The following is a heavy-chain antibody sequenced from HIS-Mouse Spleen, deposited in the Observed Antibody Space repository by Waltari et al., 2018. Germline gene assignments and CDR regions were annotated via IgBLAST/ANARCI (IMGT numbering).Heavy chain of an antibody. D-gene: IGHD2-15*01. CDR3: ARYCSGGSCYGGSFDY. CDR1: GGSISSSY. V-gene: IGHV4-4*07. J-gene: IGHJ4*02. CDR2: IYTSGST. Sequence: QVQLQESGPGLVKPSETLSLTCTVSGGSISSSYWSWIRQTAGKGLEWIVRIYTSGSTNYNPSLKSRVTMSVDTSKNQFSLKLSSVTAADTAVYYCARYCSGGSCYGGSFDYWGQGTLVTVSS.